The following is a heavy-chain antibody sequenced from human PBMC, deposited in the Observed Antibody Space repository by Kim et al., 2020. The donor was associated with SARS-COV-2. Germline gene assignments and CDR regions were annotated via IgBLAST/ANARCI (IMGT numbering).Heavy chain of an antibody. V-gene: IGHV4-39*01. CDR1: GGSISSSSYY. CDR2: IYYSGST. D-gene: IGHD6-13*01. J-gene: IGHJ4*02. Sequence: SETLSLTCTVSGGSISSSSYYWGWIRQPPGKGLEWIGSIYYSGSTYYNPSLKSRVTISVDTSKNQFSLKLSSVTAADTAVYYCARRFVGSSRTFDYWGQG. CDR3: ARRFVGSSRTFDY.